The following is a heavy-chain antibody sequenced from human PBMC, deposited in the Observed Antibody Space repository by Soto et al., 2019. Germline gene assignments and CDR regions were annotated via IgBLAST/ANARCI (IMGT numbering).Heavy chain of an antibody. Sequence: QVQLVESGGGVVQPGRSLRLSCAASGFTFSSYGMHWVRQAPGKGLEWVAVIWYDGSNKYYADSVKGRFTISRENSKNTLYLQMNRLTAEHTAVYYCATFEYSNSSFGNWGQGTLVTVSS. J-gene: IGHJ4*02. V-gene: IGHV3-33*01. CDR2: IWYDGSNK. D-gene: IGHD6-6*01. CDR1: GFTFSSYG. CDR3: ATFEYSNSSFGN.